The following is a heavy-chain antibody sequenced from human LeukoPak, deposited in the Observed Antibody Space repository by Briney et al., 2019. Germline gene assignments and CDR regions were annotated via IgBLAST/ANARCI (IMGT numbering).Heavy chain of an antibody. CDR1: GGSISSSSYY. J-gene: IGHJ4*02. CDR2: IYYSGST. CDR3: VRHAVPGYFDY. Sequence: SETLSLTCTVSGGSISSSSYYWGWVRQPPGKGLEWIGSIYYSGSTYYNPSLKSRVTISVDTSKNQFSLKLSSVTAADTAVYYCVRHAVPGYFDYWGQGTLVTVSS. V-gene: IGHV4-39*01.